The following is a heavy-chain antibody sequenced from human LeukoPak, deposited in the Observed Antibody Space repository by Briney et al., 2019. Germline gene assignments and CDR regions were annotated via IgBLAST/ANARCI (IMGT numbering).Heavy chain of an antibody. Sequence: SETLSLTCTVSGGSISSYYWSWIRQPAGKGLEWIGRIYTSGSTNYNPSLKSRVTMSVDTSKNQFSLKLSSATAADTAVYYCARGPTTVTTEYFDYWGQGTLVTVSS. J-gene: IGHJ4*02. CDR1: GGSISSYY. CDR3: ARGPTTVTTEYFDY. CDR2: IYTSGST. D-gene: IGHD4-17*01. V-gene: IGHV4-4*07.